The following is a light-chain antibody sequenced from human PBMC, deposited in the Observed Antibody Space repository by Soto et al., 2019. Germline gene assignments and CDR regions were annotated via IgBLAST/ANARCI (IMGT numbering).Light chain of an antibody. J-gene: IGKJ1*01. CDR2: AAS. V-gene: IGKV1-17*01. Sequence: DIHSTQSPSSLSASVGDRVTITCRASQGIRNDLGWYQQKPGKAPKRLFYAASSLPSGVTSRFSGSGSGTAFILTISSLPPADFATYYCLQHNSYPVTFGQGTKVDIK. CDR1: QGIRND. CDR3: LQHNSYPVT.